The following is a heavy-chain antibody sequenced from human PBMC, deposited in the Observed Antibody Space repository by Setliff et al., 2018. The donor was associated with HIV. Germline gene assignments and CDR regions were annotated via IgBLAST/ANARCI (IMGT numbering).Heavy chain of an antibody. J-gene: IGHJ6*04. CDR3: AREGLWFGDRGFYMDV. D-gene: IGHD3-10*01. CDR2: MNPNSGDA. Sequence: ASVKVSCKASGHTFSNYDVIWVRRATGQGLEWMGWMNPNSGDAGYAQKFQGRVTMTTDTSTNTAYMELRSLTSDDTGVYYCAREGLWFGDRGFYMDVWGKGTAVTVSS. CDR1: GHTFSNYD. V-gene: IGHV1-8*01.